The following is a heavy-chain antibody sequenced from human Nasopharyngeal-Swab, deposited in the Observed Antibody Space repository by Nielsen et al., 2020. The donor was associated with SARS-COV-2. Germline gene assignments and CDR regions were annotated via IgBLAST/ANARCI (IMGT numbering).Heavy chain of an antibody. J-gene: IGHJ4*02. CDR1: GFTFSDYY. CDR3: ARDSPDSSGYYPIDY. Sequence: GESLKISCAASGFTFSDYYMSWIRQAPGKGLEWVSYISSSGSTIYYADSVKGRFTISRDNAKNSLYLQMNSLRAEDTAVYYCARDSPDSSGYYPIDYWGQGTLVTVSS. V-gene: IGHV3-11*04. D-gene: IGHD3-22*01. CDR2: ISSSGSTI.